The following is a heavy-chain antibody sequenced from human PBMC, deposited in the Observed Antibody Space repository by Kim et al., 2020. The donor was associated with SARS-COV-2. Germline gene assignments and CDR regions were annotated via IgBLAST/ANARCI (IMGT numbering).Heavy chain of an antibody. CDR2: INPNDGST. CDR3: AKWAGLFAGLDV. J-gene: IGHJ6*02. D-gene: IGHD1-26*01. V-gene: IGHV1-46*02. Sequence: ASVKVSCKASGYSFNYYYIHWVRQAPGQGPEWMGLINPNDGSTTYAQKFQGRLTVTSDTSTSSAYLELSSLTSEDTALYYCAKWAGLFAGLDVWGQGTTVTVSS. CDR1: GYSFNYYY.